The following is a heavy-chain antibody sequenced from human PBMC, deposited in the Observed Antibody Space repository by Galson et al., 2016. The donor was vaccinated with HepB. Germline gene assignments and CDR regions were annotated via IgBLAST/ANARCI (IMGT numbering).Heavy chain of an antibody. Sequence: SLRLSCAASGFTFTKAWISWVRQAPGKGLEWVGRIKSKTDAGTTDYAAPVKGRFTISRDDSKNTLYLQMNSLKTEDTAVYYCTATTMTTNNFDYRGQGTLVTVSS. V-gene: IGHV3-15*01. CDR1: GFTFTKAW. CDR3: TATTMTTNNFDY. J-gene: IGHJ4*02. D-gene: IGHD4-17*01. CDR2: IKSKTDAGTT.